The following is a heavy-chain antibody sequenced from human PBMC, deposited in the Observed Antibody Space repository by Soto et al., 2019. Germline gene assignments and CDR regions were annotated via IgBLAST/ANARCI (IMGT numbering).Heavy chain of an antibody. CDR1: GGSISSGGYY. CDR3: ARVVDDYGITYDY. CDR2: IYYSGST. D-gene: IGHD3-16*01. V-gene: IGHV4-31*03. Sequence: PSETLSLTCTVSGGSISSGGYYWSWIRQHPGKGLEWIGYIYYSGSTYYNPSLKSRVTISVDTSKNQFSLKLSSVTAADTAVYYCARVVDDYGITYDYWGQGTLVTVSS. J-gene: IGHJ4*02.